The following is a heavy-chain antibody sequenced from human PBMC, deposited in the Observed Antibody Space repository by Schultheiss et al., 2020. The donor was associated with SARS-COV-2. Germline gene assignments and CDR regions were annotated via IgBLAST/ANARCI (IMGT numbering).Heavy chain of an antibody. J-gene: IGHJ5*02. CDR1: GYTLTELS. D-gene: IGHD1-26*01. CDR3: ARNSGDSGSYAFDP. V-gene: IGHV1-24*01. Sequence: ASVKVSCKVSGYTLTELSMHWVRQAPGKGLEWMGGFDPEDGETIYAQKFQGRVTMTEDTSTDTAYMELSSLRSEDTAVYYCARNSGDSGSYAFDPWGQGTLVTVSS. CDR2: FDPEDGET.